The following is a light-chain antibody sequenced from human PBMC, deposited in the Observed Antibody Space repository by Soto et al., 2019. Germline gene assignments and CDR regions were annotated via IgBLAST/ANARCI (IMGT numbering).Light chain of an antibody. CDR3: QQYKNWPQT. CDR1: QSVSSN. CDR2: GAS. Sequence: EIVMTQSPATLSVSPGERATLSCRASQSVSSNLAWYQQKPGQAPRLLIYGASTRATGIPARFSGSGSGTEFTLTISGLQSENFAVYYCQQYKNWPQTFGQGTKVK. V-gene: IGKV3-15*01. J-gene: IGKJ1*01.